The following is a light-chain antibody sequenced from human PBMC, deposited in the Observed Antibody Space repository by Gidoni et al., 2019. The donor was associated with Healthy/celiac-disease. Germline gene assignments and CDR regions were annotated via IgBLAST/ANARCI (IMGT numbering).Light chain of an antibody. CDR3: QQYGSSPLT. CDR2: GAS. V-gene: IGKV3-20*01. J-gene: IGKJ4*01. CDR1: HSVSCSY. Sequence: EIVLTQSTGTLSLSPGERATLSCRASHSVSCSYLAWYQQKPGQAPRLLIYGASSRATGIPDRFSGSGSGTDFTLTISRLEPEDFAVYYCQQYGSSPLTFGGGTKVEIK.